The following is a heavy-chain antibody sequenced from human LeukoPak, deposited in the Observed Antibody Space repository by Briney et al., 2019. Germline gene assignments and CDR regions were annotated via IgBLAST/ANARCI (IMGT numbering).Heavy chain of an antibody. CDR1: GFTFSNYI. J-gene: IGHJ3*02. CDR2: ISSRSSYI. Sequence: GGSLRLSCAASGFTFSNYIMNWVRQAPGKGLEWVSSISSRSSYIYYADSVKGRFTISRDNAKNSLYLQMNSLRAEDTAVYYCAREDGYNQRGDAFDIWGQGTMVTVSS. V-gene: IGHV3-21*01. CDR3: AREDGYNQRGDAFDI. D-gene: IGHD5-24*01.